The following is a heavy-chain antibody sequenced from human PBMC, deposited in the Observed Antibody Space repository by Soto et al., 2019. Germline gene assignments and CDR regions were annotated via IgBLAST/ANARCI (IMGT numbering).Heavy chain of an antibody. V-gene: IGHV4-30-4*08. CDR3: AREGALLFCCNSDYYSTMDV. CDR1: GGSIISGDYY. Sequence: SETLSLTCTVSGGSIISGDYYWSWIRQPPGKGLEWIGYIYYSGDTSYNPSLKSRVTISIDTSKNQFSLKLSSVTAADTAFYYCAREGALLFCCNSDYYSTMDVCGQGTTVTVSS. J-gene: IGHJ6*02. D-gene: IGHD4-4*01. CDR2: IYYSGDT.